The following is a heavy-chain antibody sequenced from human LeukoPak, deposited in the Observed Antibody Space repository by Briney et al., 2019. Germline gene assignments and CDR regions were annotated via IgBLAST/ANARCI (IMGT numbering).Heavy chain of an antibody. CDR2: ISGSGDNT. J-gene: IGHJ3*02. V-gene: IGHV3-23*01. Sequence: GGSLRLSCAASGFTFSNYAMSWVRQAPGKGLEWVSAISGSGDNTYYADSVKGRFTISRDNSKNALYLQMNSLRAEDTAVYYCATPATTSGAGDDAFDIWGQGTMVTVSS. CDR1: GFTFSNYA. CDR3: ATPATTSGAGDDAFDI. D-gene: IGHD3-10*01.